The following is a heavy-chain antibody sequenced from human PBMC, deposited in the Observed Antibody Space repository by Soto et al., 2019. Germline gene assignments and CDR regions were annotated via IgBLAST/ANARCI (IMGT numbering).Heavy chain of an antibody. D-gene: IGHD3-9*01. Sequence: SETLSLTCAVSGYSISSGYYWGWIRQPPGKGLEWIGSIYHSGSTYYNPSLKSRVTISVDTSKNQFSLKLSSVTAADTAVYYCVRVRASRVLRYFDWLYGYFDYWGQGTLVTVSS. CDR1: GYSISSGYY. J-gene: IGHJ4*02. CDR2: IYHSGST. V-gene: IGHV4-38-2*01. CDR3: VRVRASRVLRYFDWLYGYFDY.